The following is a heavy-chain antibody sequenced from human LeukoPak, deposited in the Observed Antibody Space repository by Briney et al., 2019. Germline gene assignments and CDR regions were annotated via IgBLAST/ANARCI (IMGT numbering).Heavy chain of an antibody. J-gene: IGHJ4*02. Sequence: PGGSLRLSCAASGFTSSDYYMSWIRQAPGKGLEWVSYISSSGSTIYYADSVKGRFTISRDNAKNSLYLQMNSLRAEDTAVYYCARKGVYSSSYTNFDYWGQGTLVTVSS. CDR2: ISSSGSTI. V-gene: IGHV3-11*04. CDR1: GFTSSDYY. D-gene: IGHD6-6*01. CDR3: ARKGVYSSSYTNFDY.